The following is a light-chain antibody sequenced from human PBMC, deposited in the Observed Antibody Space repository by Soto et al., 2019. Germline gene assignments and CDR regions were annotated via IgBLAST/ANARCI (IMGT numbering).Light chain of an antibody. CDR3: QQYGSSGT. V-gene: IGKV3-20*01. Sequence: DIVMTQSPGTLSVSPGERATLSCRASQSVGTNLAWYQQRPGQAPRLLVYGASNRATGIPDRFSGSGSGTDFTLTISRLEPEDFAVYYCQQYGSSGTSGQGTKVDIK. J-gene: IGKJ1*01. CDR1: QSVGTN. CDR2: GAS.